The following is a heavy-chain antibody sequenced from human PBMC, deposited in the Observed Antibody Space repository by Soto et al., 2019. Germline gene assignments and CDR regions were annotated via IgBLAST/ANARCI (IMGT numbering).Heavy chain of an antibody. D-gene: IGHD3-22*01. CDR2: IIPILGIA. Sequence: QVQLVQSGAEVKKPGSSVKVSCKASGGTFSSYTISWVRQAPGQGLEWMGRIIPILGIANYAQKFQGRVTITADKSTSTAYMELSSLRSEDTAVYYCAASLYYYDSSGYYFYWGQGTLVTVSS. V-gene: IGHV1-69*02. J-gene: IGHJ4*02. CDR3: AASLYYYDSSGYYFY. CDR1: GGTFSSYT.